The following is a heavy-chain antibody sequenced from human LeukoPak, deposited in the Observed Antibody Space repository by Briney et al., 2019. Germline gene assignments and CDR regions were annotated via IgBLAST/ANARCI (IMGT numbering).Heavy chain of an antibody. CDR3: ARDRSIAATSTRPGN. CDR1: GFTFSSYS. Sequence: GSLRLSCAASGFTFSSYSMNWVRQAPGKGLEWVANIKQDGSEKYYVDSVKGRFTISRDNAKNSLYLQMNSLRAEDTAVYYCARDRSIAATSTRPGNWGQGTLVTVSS. D-gene: IGHD6-13*01. J-gene: IGHJ4*02. CDR2: IKQDGSEK. V-gene: IGHV3-7*01.